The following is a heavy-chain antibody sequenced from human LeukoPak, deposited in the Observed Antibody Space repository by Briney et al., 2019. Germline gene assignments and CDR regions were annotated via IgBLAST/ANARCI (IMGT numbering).Heavy chain of an antibody. Sequence: GASLRLSCAASGFTFSNYAMSWVRQAPGMGLERVSAVSGRDTSTYYTDSVKGRFTISRDNSKNTLYLQMNSLSAEDTAIYYCAKWGDYDVLTGYYDSDYWGQGTLVTVSS. V-gene: IGHV3-23*01. CDR3: AKWGDYDVLTGYYDSDY. CDR2: VSGRDTST. J-gene: IGHJ4*02. CDR1: GFTFSNYA. D-gene: IGHD3-9*01.